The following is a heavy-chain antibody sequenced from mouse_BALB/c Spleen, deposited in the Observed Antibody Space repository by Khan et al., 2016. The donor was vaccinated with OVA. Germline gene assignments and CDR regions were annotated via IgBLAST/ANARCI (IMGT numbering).Heavy chain of an antibody. CDR2: ISDLAYTI. J-gene: IGHJ3*01. Sequence: EVELVESGGGLVQPGGSRKLSCAASGFTFSDYGMAWVRQAPGKGPEWVAFISDLAYTIYYGDAVTGRFTIPRGNAKNTLYLEMSRLRSEDTAIYYCARGGGTAPFAYWGLGTLVTVAA. CDR3: ARGGGTAPFAY. V-gene: IGHV5-15*02. D-gene: IGHD1-2*01. CDR1: GFTFSDYG.